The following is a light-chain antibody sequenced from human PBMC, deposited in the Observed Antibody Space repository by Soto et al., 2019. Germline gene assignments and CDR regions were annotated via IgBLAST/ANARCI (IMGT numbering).Light chain of an antibody. V-gene: IGLV2-14*01. Sequence: QSVLTQPASVSGSPGQSITISCAGTSSDVGGYTYVSWYQQHPGKAPKLMIYDVSNRPSGVSNRFSGSKSGKTASLTISGLQAEDEADYYCTSYTSSSTPYVFGGGTKLTVL. J-gene: IGLJ1*01. CDR2: DVS. CDR1: SSDVGGYTY. CDR3: TSYTSSSTPYV.